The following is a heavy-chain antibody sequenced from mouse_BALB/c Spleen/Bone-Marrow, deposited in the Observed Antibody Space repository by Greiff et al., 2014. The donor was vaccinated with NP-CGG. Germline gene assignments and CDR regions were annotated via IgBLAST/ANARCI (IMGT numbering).Heavy chain of an antibody. V-gene: IGHV1-61*01. D-gene: IGHD2-10*02. J-gene: IGHJ3*01. CDR2: IDPSDSET. Sequence: VQLQQSGAELVRPGTSVKLSCKASGYTFTTYWVNWVRQRPGQGLEWIGMIDPSDSETHYNQMFKDKATLTVDKSSSTAYMQLGSLTSEDSAVYYCARGYGNSVAWFAYWGQGTLVTVSA. CDR3: ARGYGNSVAWFAY. CDR1: GYTFTTYW.